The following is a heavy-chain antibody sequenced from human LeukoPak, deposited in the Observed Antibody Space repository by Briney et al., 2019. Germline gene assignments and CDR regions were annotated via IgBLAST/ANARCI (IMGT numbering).Heavy chain of an antibody. CDR3: ARGPITTAFDY. V-gene: IGHV1-2*02. CDR2: INPDNGGS. Sequence: GASVKVSCKASGYAFAGYYIHWFRQAPGQGLEWTGWINPDNGGSGDAQKFQGRVTLTRDTSVNTVYMELTRLRSDDTAIYYCARGPITTAFDYWGQGTLVTVSS. CDR1: GYAFAGYY. J-gene: IGHJ4*02. D-gene: IGHD5-12*01.